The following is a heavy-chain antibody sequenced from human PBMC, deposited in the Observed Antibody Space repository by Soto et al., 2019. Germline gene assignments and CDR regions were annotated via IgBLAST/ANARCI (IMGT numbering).Heavy chain of an antibody. CDR3: ARGPGSTAFDP. J-gene: IGHJ5*02. Sequence: PSETLSLTCAVSGYPISSDYFWGWIRQPPGKGLEWIASIYHSGSTFYNPSLKSRVTISVDMSKNQFSLKLTSVIAADTAMYYCARGPGSTAFDPWGQGTLVTVSS. CDR2: IYHSGST. CDR1: GYPISSDYF. V-gene: IGHV4-38-2*01. D-gene: IGHD5-18*01.